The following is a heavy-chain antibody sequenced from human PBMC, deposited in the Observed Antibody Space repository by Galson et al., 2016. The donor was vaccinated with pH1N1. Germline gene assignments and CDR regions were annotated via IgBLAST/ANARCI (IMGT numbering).Heavy chain of an antibody. CDR2: ISGSAIST. CDR1: GFTFSNYA. CDR3: GKDPSMVPLTNNWFDS. D-gene: IGHD4/OR15-4a*01. V-gene: IGHV3-23*01. J-gene: IGHJ5*01. Sequence: SLRLSCAASGFTFSNYAMSWVRQVPGKGLEWVSAISGSAISTYYADSVKDRFAISRDNSKNTVYLQMNSLRVEDTAVYYCGKDPSMVPLTNNWFDSWGQGTLVTVSS.